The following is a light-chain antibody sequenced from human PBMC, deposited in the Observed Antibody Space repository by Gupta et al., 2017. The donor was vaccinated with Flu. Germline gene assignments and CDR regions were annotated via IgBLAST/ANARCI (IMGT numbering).Light chain of an antibody. CDR3: QSWDSNTGV. CDR1: KLGEKF. J-gene: IGLJ1*01. CDR2: QDN. Sequence: SYELTQPPSVSVSPGQTATISCSGDKLGEKFACWYQQRPGQSPVLVIYQDNKRPSEISERFSGSNSGNTATLTISGTQALDEADYYCQSWDSNTGVFGTGTKVTVL. V-gene: IGLV3-1*01.